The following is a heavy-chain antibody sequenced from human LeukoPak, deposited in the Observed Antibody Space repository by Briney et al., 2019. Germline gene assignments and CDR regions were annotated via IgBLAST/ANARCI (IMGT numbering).Heavy chain of an antibody. CDR1: GGSISSNNYY. CDR2: IYYSGST. J-gene: IGHJ4*02. D-gene: IGHD6-19*01. CDR3: ATRIAVAGNYFDY. Sequence: PSETLSLTCIVSGGSISSNNYYWGWIRQPPGKGLECIGSIYYSGSTYYNPSLKSRVTISVDTSKNQFSLKLSSVTATDTAVYYCATRIAVAGNYFDYWGQGNLVTVSS. V-gene: IGHV4-39*01.